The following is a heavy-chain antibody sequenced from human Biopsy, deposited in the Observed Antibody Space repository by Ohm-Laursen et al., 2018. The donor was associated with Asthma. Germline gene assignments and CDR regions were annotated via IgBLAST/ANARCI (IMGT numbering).Heavy chain of an antibody. V-gene: IGHV3-30*18. Sequence: SLRLSCAASGFSFSNYGMHWVRQAPGKGLDWVAVISFDGTNRNYTDSVKGRFTISRDNSRNTLHLKMNSPRAEDTAVYFCAKEVFPGWELRRGPDSWGQGTLVTVSS. CDR1: GFSFSNYG. CDR3: AKEVFPGWELRRGPDS. CDR2: ISFDGTNR. D-gene: IGHD1-26*01. J-gene: IGHJ4*02.